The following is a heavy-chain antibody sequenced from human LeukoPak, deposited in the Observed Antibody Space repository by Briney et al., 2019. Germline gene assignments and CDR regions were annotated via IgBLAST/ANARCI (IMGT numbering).Heavy chain of an antibody. V-gene: IGHV3-23*01. J-gene: IGHJ4*02. CDR2: INDSDDT. D-gene: IGHD4-17*01. CDR3: AKRRYGDYRYYFDF. Sequence: PGGSLRPSCAASGFTFSGYAMTWVRQAPGKGLEWVSIINDSDDTYYADSVKGRFTISRDNSRNTLLMQMNSLRAEDTAIYYCAKRRYGDYRYYFDFWGQGTLVTVSS. CDR1: GFTFSGYA.